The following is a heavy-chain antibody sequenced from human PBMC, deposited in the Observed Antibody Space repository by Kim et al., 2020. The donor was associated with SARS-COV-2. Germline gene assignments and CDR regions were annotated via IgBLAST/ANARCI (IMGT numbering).Heavy chain of an antibody. CDR2: ITKSSTTI. V-gene: IGHV3-48*02. CDR1: GFTFSAYD. CDR3: VRDRMGGAFDM. J-gene: IGHJ3*02. Sequence: GGSLRLSCATSGFTFSAYDMNWVRQAPGKGLEWLSFITKSSTTIYYADSVEGRFTISRDNAKNSLCLQMNSLRDEDTALYYCVRDRMGGAFDMWGQGTMVTVSS. D-gene: IGHD3-16*01.